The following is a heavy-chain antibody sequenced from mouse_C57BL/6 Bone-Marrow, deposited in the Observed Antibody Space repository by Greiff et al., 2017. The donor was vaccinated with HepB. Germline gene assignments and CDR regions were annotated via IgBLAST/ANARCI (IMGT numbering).Heavy chain of an antibody. Sequence: QVQLQQPGAELVKPGASVKMSCKASGYTFTSYWTTWVKQRPGQGLEWIGDIYPGSGSTNYNEKFKSKATLTVDTSSSTAYMQLSSLTSEDSAVYYCFYYGYDGAWFAYWGQGTLVTVSA. CDR1: GYTFTSYW. CDR2: IYPGSGST. D-gene: IGHD2-2*01. CDR3: FYYGYDGAWFAY. J-gene: IGHJ3*01. V-gene: IGHV1-55*01.